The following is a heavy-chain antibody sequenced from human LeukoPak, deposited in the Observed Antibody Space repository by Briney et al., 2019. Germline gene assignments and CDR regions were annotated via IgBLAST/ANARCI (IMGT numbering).Heavy chain of an antibody. CDR2: MYSSGTI. CDR1: GGSVSGSYY. J-gene: IGHJ4*02. Sequence: PSETLSLTCTVSGGSVSGSYYWNWIRQPPGKGLEWIGYMYSSGTINYNPSLKSRVTVSIDMSKNQFSLKLSSVTAADTAVYYCASTLRWGQGTLVTVSS. CDR3: ASTLR. V-gene: IGHV4-61*01.